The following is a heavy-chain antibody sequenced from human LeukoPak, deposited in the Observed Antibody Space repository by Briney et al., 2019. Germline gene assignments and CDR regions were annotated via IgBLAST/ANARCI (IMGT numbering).Heavy chain of an antibody. D-gene: IGHD1-26*01. J-gene: IGHJ4*02. V-gene: IGHV3-23*01. CDR3: AKDRQSGSYPEPADY. CDR1: GFTFSNYA. Sequence: GGSLRLSCAASGFTFSNYAIRWVRQAPGKGPEWVSGISGSGGTTSYADSVKGRFTISRDNSKNTLYLQMNSLRAEDTAVYYCAKDRQSGSYPEPADYWGQGTLVTVSS. CDR2: ISGSGGTT.